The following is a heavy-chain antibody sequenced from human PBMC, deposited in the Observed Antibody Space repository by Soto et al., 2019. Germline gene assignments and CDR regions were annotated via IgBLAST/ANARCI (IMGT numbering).Heavy chain of an antibody. Sequence: QVQLVQSGAEVKKPGASVKVSCKASGYNFTIYGISWVRQAPGQGLEWMGWISGYNGNTDYAQNLQDRVTLTTDASTRSVYMELRSLRSDDTAVYYCARVDYYDSSGYYGYWGQGTLITVSS. V-gene: IGHV1-18*04. D-gene: IGHD3-22*01. CDR3: ARVDYYDSSGYYGY. J-gene: IGHJ4*02. CDR2: ISGYNGNT. CDR1: GYNFTIYG.